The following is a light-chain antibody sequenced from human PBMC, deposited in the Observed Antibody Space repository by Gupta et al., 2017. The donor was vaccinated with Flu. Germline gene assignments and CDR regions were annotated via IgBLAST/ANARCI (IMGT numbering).Light chain of an antibody. CDR3: MQATNWPPSS. CDR1: QSLVHSDGNTY. Sequence: DVVMTQSPLSLPVTLGQAASISCKSSQSLVHSDGNTYLNWFLQRPGQSPRRLIYKVSNRDAGVPDRLRGRGSGTDFTLKISRVEAEDFGVYYCMQATNWPPSSFGKGTKLQIK. CDR2: KVS. J-gene: IGKJ2*03. V-gene: IGKV2-30*02.